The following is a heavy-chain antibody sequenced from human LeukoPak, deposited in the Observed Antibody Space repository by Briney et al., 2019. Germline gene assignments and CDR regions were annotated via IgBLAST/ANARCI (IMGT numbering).Heavy chain of an antibody. D-gene: IGHD6-13*01. CDR3: ARDPKVAAAGTRYFDL. J-gene: IGHJ2*01. V-gene: IGHV1-46*01. Sequence: GVSVKVSCKASGDTFTSYYMHWVRQAPGQGLEWMGIINPSGGSTSYAQKFQGRVTMTRDTSTSTVYMELSSLRSEDTAVYYCARDPKVAAAGTRYFDLWGRGTLVTVSS. CDR1: GDTFTSYY. CDR2: INPSGGST.